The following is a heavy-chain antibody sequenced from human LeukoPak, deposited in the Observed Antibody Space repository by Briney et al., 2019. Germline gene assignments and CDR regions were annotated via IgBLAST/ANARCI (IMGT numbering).Heavy chain of an antibody. D-gene: IGHD3-3*01. J-gene: IGHJ6*02. CDR1: GYTFTSYD. V-gene: IGHV1-8*01. CDR3: ARGRITIFGVPGDYGMDV. Sequence: ASVKVSCKASGYTFTSYDINWVRQATGQGLEWMGWMNPNSGNTGYAQKFQGRVTMTRNTSISTAYMELSSLRSEDTAVYYCARGRITIFGVPGDYGMDVWGQGTTVTVSS. CDR2: MNPNSGNT.